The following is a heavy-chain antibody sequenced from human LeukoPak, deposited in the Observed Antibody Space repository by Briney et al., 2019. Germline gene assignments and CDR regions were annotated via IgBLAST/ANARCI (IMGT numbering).Heavy chain of an antibody. CDR3: ARDGNWRFHY. V-gene: IGHV3-74*01. J-gene: IGHJ4*02. D-gene: IGHD4-23*01. Sequence: GGSLRLLCAASGFTLSSYWVHWVRQAPGKGLLWVSRINTDGSTTDYADSVKGRFTISRDNAKNTLYLQMNSLRAEDTAVYYCARDGNWRFHYWVQGTLVTVSS. CDR2: INTDGSTT. CDR1: GFTLSSYW.